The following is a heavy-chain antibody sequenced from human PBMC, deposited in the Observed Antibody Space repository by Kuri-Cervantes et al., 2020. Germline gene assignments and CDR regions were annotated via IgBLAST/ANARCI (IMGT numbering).Heavy chain of an antibody. D-gene: IGHD6-6*01. J-gene: IGHJ6*03. CDR3: AKEERVGSSSPPYYYYYMDV. V-gene: IGHV3-30-3*01. CDR2: ISYDGSNK. CDR1: GFTFSSYA. Sequence: LSLTCAASGFTFSSYAMHWVRQAPGKGLEWVAVISYDGSNKYYADSVKGRFTISRDNSKNTLYLQMNSLRAEDTAVYYCAKEERVGSSSPPYYYYYMDVWGKGTTVTVFS.